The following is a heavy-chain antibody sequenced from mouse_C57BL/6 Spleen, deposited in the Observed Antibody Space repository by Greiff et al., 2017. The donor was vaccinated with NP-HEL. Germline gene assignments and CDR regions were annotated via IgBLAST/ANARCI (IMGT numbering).Heavy chain of an antibody. CDR2: IDPSDSET. V-gene: IGHV1-52*01. Sequence: QVQLQQPGAELVRPGSSVKLSCKASGYTFTSYWMHWVKQRPIQGLEWIGNIDPSDSETHYNQKFKDKATLTVDKSSSTAYMQLSSLTSEDSAVYYCARGAEYAWYFDVWGTGTPVTVSS. CDR3: ARGAEYAWYFDV. CDR1: GYTFTSYW. D-gene: IGHD5-1*01. J-gene: IGHJ1*03.